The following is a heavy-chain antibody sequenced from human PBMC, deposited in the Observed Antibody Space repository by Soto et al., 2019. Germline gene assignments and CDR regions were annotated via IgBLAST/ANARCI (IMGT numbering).Heavy chain of an antibody. J-gene: IGHJ4*02. CDR1: GFTFSSYG. V-gene: IGHV3-33*01. Sequence: VQLVESGGGVVQPGRSLRLSCAASGFTFSSYGMHWVRQAPGKGLEWVAVIWYDGSNKYYADSVKGRFTISRDNSKNTLYLQMNSLRAEDTAVYYCARTYGDYEGYFDYWGQGTLVTVSS. D-gene: IGHD4-17*01. CDR2: IWYDGSNK. CDR3: ARTYGDYEGYFDY.